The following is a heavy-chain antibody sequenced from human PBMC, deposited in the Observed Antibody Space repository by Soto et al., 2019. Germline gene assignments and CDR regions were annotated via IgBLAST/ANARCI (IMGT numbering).Heavy chain of an antibody. CDR3: ARRWGYSFDY. V-gene: IGHV4-39*01. CDR2: IYYSGST. CDR1: GGSISSYY. Sequence: QLQLQESGPGLVKPSETLSLTCTVSGGSISSYYWGWIRRPPGKGLEWIGSIYYSGSTYYNPSRKSRVTISVDTSKNQFSLKRSSVTAADTAVYYCARRWGYSFDYWGQGTLVTVSS. D-gene: IGHD7-27*01. J-gene: IGHJ4*02.